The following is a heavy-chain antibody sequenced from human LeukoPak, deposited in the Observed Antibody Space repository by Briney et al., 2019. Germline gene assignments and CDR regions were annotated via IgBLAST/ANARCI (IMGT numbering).Heavy chain of an antibody. V-gene: IGHV3-7*01. J-gene: IGHJ4*02. CDR1: GFTLSNYW. CDR2: IQQDGSEK. Sequence: GGSLRLSCAASGFTLSNYWMSWVRQAPGKGLEWVANIQQDGSEKYYVNSVKGRFTISRNNAKNSLYLQMNSLRAEDTAIYYCAREDDWNYEDYWGQGTLVTVSS. CDR3: AREDDWNYEDY. D-gene: IGHD1-7*01.